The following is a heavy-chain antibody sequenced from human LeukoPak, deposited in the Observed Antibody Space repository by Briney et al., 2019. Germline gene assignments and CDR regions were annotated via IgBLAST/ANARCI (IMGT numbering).Heavy chain of an antibody. J-gene: IGHJ4*02. D-gene: IGHD2-15*01. CDR1: GLTFSTYD. V-gene: IGHV3-23*01. CDR3: AKDQIGYCSGGSCYDFDY. Sequence: GGSLILSCATSGLTFSTYDMSWVRQAPGKGLKWASGISGSGDGTYYADSVKGRFTISRDNSKNTLYLQLNSLRDEDTAIYYCAKDQIGYCSGGSCYDFDYWGQGTLVTVSS. CDR2: ISGSGDGT.